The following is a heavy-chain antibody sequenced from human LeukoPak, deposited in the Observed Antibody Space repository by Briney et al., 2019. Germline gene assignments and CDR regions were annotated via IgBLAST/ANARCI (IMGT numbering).Heavy chain of an antibody. D-gene: IGHD3-3*01. J-gene: IGHJ5*02. CDR3: ARGGLGDFWSGYPNWFDP. CDR1: GGSFSGYY. Sequence: PSETLSLTCAVYGGSFSGYYWSWIRQPPGKGLEWIGEINHSGSTNYNPSLKSRVTISVDTSKNQFSLKLSSVTAADTAVYYCARGGLGDFWSGYPNWFDPWGQGTLVTVSS. CDR2: INHSGST. V-gene: IGHV4-34*01.